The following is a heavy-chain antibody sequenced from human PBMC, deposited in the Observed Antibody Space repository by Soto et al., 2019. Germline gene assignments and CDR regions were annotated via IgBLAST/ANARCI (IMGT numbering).Heavy chain of an antibody. CDR1: GFTFSSYA. CDR2: ISGSGGST. D-gene: IGHD6-13*01. CDR3: AKVVGFSSSWYVGSSGPEYYFDY. J-gene: IGHJ4*02. Sequence: HPGGSLRLSCAASGFTFSSYAMSWVRQAPGKGLEWVSAISGSGGSTYYADSVKGRFTISRDNSKNTLYLQMNSLRAEDTAVYYCAKVVGFSSSWYVGSSGPEYYFDYWGQGTLVTVSS. V-gene: IGHV3-23*01.